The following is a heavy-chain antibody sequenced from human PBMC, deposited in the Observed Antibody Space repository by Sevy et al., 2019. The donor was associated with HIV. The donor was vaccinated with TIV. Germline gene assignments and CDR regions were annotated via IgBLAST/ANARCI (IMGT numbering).Heavy chain of an antibody. CDR3: ASAREYYEDNSGYLDY. Sequence: ASVKVSRKVSGYTLSQLSMHWVRQAPGKGLEWMGRFDPEDGETIFAQKFQGRVTMTEDTFTDTAYMELSSLRSEDTAVYYCASAREYYEDNSGYLDYWGQGTLVTVSS. J-gene: IGHJ4*02. D-gene: IGHD3-22*01. CDR2: FDPEDGET. CDR1: GYTLSQLS. V-gene: IGHV1-24*01.